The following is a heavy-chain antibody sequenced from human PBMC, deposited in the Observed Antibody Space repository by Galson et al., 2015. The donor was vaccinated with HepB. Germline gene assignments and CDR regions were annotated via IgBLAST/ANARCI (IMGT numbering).Heavy chain of an antibody. CDR1: GGTFNNYA. D-gene: IGHD3-22*01. V-gene: IGHV1-69*10. Sequence: SVKVSCKASGGTFNNYAITWVRQAPGQGLEWMGGIFPILKVASYAQKFQGRVTITADKSTSTAYMELSSLRSEDTAVYYCARWRDYYDSSGLIDYWGQGTLVTVSS. J-gene: IGHJ4*02. CDR3: ARWRDYYDSSGLIDY. CDR2: IFPILKVA.